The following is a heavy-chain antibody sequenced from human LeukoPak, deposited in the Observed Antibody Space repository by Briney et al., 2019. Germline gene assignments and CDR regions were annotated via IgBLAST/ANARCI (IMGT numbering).Heavy chain of an antibody. Sequence: KPSETLSLTCIVSGASVSRSYWSWVRQPPGKGLAWIGYIYNSGSTNYNPSLKSRVTISVDTSKNQFSLKLNSVTASDTAVYYCAQTTGWPGFDYWGQGTLVTVSS. CDR2: IYNSGST. D-gene: IGHD6-19*01. CDR1: GASVSRSY. J-gene: IGHJ4*02. CDR3: AQTTGWPGFDY. V-gene: IGHV4-59*08.